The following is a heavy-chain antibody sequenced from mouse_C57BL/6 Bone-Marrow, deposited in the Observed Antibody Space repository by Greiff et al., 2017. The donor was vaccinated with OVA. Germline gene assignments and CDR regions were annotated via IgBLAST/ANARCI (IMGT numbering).Heavy chain of an antibody. D-gene: IGHD3-2*02. CDR1: GYAFSSSW. CDR3: ARDSSGYIRFAY. J-gene: IGHJ3*01. Sequence: QVQLKESGPELVKPGASVKISCKASGYAFSSSWMNWVKQRPGKGLEWIGRIYPGDGDTNYKGKFKGKATMTEDKSSSTAYMQLSSRTSADSAVYFCARDSSGYIRFAYWGQGTLVTVSA. V-gene: IGHV1-82*01. CDR2: IYPGDGDT.